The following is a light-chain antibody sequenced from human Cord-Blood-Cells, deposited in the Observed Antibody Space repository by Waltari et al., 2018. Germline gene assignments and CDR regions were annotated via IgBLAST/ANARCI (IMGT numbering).Light chain of an antibody. CDR2: DVS. J-gene: IGLJ3*02. CDR1: SSDVGGHNY. Sequence: QSALTQPASVSGSPGQSITISCTGTSSDVGGHNYVSWYQQHPGKAPKLMIYDVSNRPSGVSNRFSGSKSGNTDCLTISGLQAEDEAEYYCSSYTSSSTWVFGGGTKLTVL. CDR3: SSYTSSSTWV. V-gene: IGLV2-14*01.